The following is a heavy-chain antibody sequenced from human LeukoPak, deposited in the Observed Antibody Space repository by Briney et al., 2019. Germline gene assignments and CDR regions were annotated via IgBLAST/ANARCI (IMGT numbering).Heavy chain of an antibody. CDR2: IKEDGSET. D-gene: IGHD3-3*01. Sequence: GGSLRLSCAASGFSFSDYNMNWVRQAPGKGLEWVANIKEDGSETYYADSVMGRFTISRDNAENSLFLQMTSLRGEDTAVYFCARRTTIFPRRYFFDYWGQGTLVTVSS. V-gene: IGHV3-7*01. CDR3: ARRTTIFPRRYFFDY. J-gene: IGHJ4*02. CDR1: GFSFSDYN.